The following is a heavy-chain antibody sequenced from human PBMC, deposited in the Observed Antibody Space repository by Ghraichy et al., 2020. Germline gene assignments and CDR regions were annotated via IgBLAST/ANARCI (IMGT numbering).Heavy chain of an antibody. CDR2: INPNSGGT. D-gene: IGHD3-16*01. CDR3: ARSRGGLVDAFDI. V-gene: IGHV1-2*02. Sequence: ASVKVSCKASGYTFTGYYMHWVRQAPGQGLEWMGWINPNSGGTNYAQKFQGRVTMTSDTSISTAYMELSRLRSDDTAVYYCARSRGGLVDAFDIWGQGTMVTVSS. J-gene: IGHJ3*02. CDR1: GYTFTGYY.